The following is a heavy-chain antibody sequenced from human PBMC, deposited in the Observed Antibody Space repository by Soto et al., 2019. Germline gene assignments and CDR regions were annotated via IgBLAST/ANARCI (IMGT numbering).Heavy chain of an antibody. V-gene: IGHV3-30-3*01. CDR3: ARAPSGSYPEFDY. Sequence: GGSLRLSCAASGFIFSSYTMHWVRQAPGKGLEWVGVITYDGTNQYYADSVKGRFTISRDNSRNMLFLQMNSLRPDDTAVYYCARAPSGSYPEFDYWGQGTLVTVSS. CDR1: GFIFSSYT. J-gene: IGHJ4*02. CDR2: ITYDGTNQ. D-gene: IGHD1-26*01.